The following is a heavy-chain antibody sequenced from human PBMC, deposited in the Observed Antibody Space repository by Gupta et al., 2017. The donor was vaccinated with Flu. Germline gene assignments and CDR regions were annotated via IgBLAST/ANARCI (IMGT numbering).Heavy chain of an antibody. CDR2: ISWNSATI. D-gene: IGHD6-13*01. CDR1: DDFA. CDR3: AKDSLSSSWALFDY. J-gene: IGHJ4*02. V-gene: IGHV3-9*01. Sequence: DDFAMHWVRLTPGKGLEWVSSISWNSATIAYADSVKGRFTVSRDNAKNSLLLQMDSLRAEDTALYFCAKDSLSSSWALFDYWGQGTLVTVS.